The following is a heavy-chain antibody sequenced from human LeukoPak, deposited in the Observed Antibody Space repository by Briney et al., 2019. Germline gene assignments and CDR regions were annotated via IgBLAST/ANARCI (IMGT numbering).Heavy chain of an antibody. Sequence: ASVKVSCKASGYTFTGYYMHRVRQAPGQGLEWMGWINPNSGGTNYAQKFQGRVTMTRDTSISTAYMELSRLRSDDTAVYYCAREETSIAARPWYWGQGTLVTVSS. V-gene: IGHV1-2*02. CDR3: AREETSIAARPWY. D-gene: IGHD6-6*01. CDR1: GYTFTGYY. J-gene: IGHJ4*02. CDR2: INPNSGGT.